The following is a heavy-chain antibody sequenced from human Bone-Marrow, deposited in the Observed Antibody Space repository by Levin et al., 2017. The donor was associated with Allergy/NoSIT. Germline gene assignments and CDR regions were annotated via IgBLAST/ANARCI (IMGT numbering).Heavy chain of an antibody. CDR2: TKSDGSST. CDR3: ARAYYGLDV. Sequence: GGSLRLSCAASGFTFSDHWMHRVRQAPGKGPVWVSGTKSDGSSTSYADSVKGRFTSSRDNAKNTLHLQMNSLRAEDTAVYYCARAYYGLDVWGQGTTVTVSS. CDR1: GFTFSDHW. J-gene: IGHJ6*02. V-gene: IGHV3-74*01.